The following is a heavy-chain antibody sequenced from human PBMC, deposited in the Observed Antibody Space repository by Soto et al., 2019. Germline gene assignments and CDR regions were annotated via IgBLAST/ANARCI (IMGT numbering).Heavy chain of an antibody. J-gene: IGHJ4*02. CDR2: ISGSGGST. V-gene: IGHV3-23*01. Sequence: EVPLLESGGGLVQPGGSLRLSCAASGFTFSSYAMSWVRQAPGKGLEWVSAISGSGGSTYYADSVKGRFTISRDNSKNTLYLQMNSLRAEDTAVYYCAKGGPYYYDSSGYYDYWGQGTLVTVS. D-gene: IGHD3-22*01. CDR3: AKGGPYYYDSSGYYDY. CDR1: GFTFSSYA.